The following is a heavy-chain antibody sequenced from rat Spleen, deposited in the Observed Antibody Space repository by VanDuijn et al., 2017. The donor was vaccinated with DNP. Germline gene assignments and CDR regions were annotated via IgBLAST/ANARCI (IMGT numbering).Heavy chain of an antibody. CDR2: ISSGGNT. J-gene: IGHJ2*01. CDR3: ARNNYFDY. Sequence: QVQLKESGPGLVQPSQTLSLTCTVSGFSLPPYTINWIRQPPGKGLEWIAAISSGGNTYYNSPLKSRLSISRDTSKSQVFLKMNSLQTEDTATYFCARNNYFDYWGQGVMVTVSS. V-gene: IGHV2-6*01. CDR1: GFSLPPYT.